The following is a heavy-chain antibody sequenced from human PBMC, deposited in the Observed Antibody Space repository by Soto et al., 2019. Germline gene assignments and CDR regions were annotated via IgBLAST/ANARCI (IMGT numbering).Heavy chain of an antibody. CDR2: IYWNDDK. CDR1: GFSLTTSGLG. CDR3: AHRPSGWYLFDY. V-gene: IGHV2-5*01. Sequence: SGPTLVNPTQTLTLTCTFSGFSLTTSGLGVGWIRQPPGKALEWLALIYWNDDKRYSPSLKARLTITKDTSKNQVVLTMTNMDPVDTATYYCAHRPSGWYLFDYWGQGTLVTVSS. D-gene: IGHD6-19*01. J-gene: IGHJ4*02.